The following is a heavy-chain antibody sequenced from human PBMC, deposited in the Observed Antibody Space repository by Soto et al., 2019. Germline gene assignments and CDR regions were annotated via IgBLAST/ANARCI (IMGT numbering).Heavy chain of an antibody. Sequence: GSLRLSCAASGFTFSSYAMSWVRQAPGKGLEWVSAISGSGGSTYYADSVKGRFTISRDNSKNTLYLQMNSLRAEDTAVYYCAKDCGYYDFWSGYYTLEQCFDYWGQGTLVTVSS. CDR2: ISGSGGST. CDR3: AKDCGYYDFWSGYYTLEQCFDY. D-gene: IGHD3-3*01. CDR1: GFTFSSYA. V-gene: IGHV3-23*01. J-gene: IGHJ4*02.